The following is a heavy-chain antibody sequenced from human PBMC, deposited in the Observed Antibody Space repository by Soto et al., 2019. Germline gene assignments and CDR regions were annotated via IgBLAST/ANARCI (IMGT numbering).Heavy chain of an antibody. CDR1: GGSISSYY. D-gene: IGHD2-8*02. J-gene: IGHJ4*02. CDR2: IYYSGST. CDR3: ARARGLVAITDY. Sequence: PSETLSLTCTVSGGSISSYYWSWIRQPPGKGLEWIGYIYYSGSTYYNPSLKSRVTISVDTSKNQFSLKLSSVTAADTAVYYCARARGLVAITDYWGQGTLVTVSS. V-gene: IGHV4-59*04.